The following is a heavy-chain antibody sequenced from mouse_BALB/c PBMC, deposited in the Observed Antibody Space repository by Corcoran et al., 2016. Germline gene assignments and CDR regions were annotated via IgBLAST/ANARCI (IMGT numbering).Heavy chain of an antibody. CDR2: IDPANVNT. J-gene: IGHJ3*01. CDR3: ARISAY. Sequence: EVQLQQSGAELVKPGASVKLSCTVSGFNIKDTYMHWVKQRPEQGLEWIGRIDPANVNTKYDPKFQGKATITADTSSNTAYLQVSSLTSEDTAFYYCARISAYWGQGTLVTVSA. V-gene: IGHV14-3*02. CDR1: GFNIKDTY.